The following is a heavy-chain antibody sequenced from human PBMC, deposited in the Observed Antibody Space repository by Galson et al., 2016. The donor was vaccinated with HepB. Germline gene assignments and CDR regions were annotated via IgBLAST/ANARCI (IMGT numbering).Heavy chain of an antibody. V-gene: IGHV5-51*01. D-gene: IGHD4-11*01. CDR3: ARRPPVTGRSGHYFDS. CDR1: GYSFSSYW. J-gene: IGHJ4*02. CDR2: ISPGDSDT. Sequence: QSGAEVKKPGESLKISCKGSGYSFSSYWIAWVRQMPGKGLEWMGIISPGDSDTRYSPSFQGQVTISVDKAINTAYMQWSSLKASDSGIYYCARRPPVTGRSGHYFDSWGQGTLVTVSS.